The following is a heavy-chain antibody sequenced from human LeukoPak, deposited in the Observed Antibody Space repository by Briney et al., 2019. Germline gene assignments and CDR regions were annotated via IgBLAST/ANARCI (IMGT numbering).Heavy chain of an antibody. J-gene: IGHJ4*02. D-gene: IGHD6-19*01. V-gene: IGHV3-23*01. CDR3: AKGEFGRGWPN. CDR2: ISNNGVNR. CDR1: GFTFSSYA. Sequence: GGSLRLSCAASGFTFSSYALNWARQAPRKGLEWVSGISNNGVNRNYADSVKGRFTISRDDSKNTLYLQMNSLRAEDTAVYYCAKGEFGRGWPNWGQGTLVTVSS.